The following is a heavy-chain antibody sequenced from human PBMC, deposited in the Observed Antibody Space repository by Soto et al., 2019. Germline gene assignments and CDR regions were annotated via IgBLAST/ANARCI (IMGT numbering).Heavy chain of an antibody. V-gene: IGHV3-11*06. J-gene: IGHJ4*02. CDR3: ARGGVYNWNYGID. D-gene: IGHD1-7*01. CDR2: ISGSSTFI. Sequence: QVYLVESGGGLVKPGGSLRLSCAASGFPFSEYDMSWIRQAPGKGPEWVSYISGSSTFIKYADSVKGRFTISRDNAKNSVHLYMNSLSAEDTAVYYCARGGVYNWNYGIDWGQGTLVTVSS. CDR1: GFPFSEYD.